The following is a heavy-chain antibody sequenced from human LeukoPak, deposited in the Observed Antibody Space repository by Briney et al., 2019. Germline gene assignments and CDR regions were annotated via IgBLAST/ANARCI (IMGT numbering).Heavy chain of an antibody. J-gene: IGHJ4*02. CDR2: INTDGTVT. V-gene: IGHV3-74*01. D-gene: IGHD6-19*01. CDR1: GLTFLQYW. Sequence: GGSLRLSCAATGLTFLQYWWLSLRQAPGKGLESVSRINTDGTVTTYADSVKGRFTVSRDNADNTMFLQMNSVRDEDTAVYYCATKQWLAPPPDSWGQGTPVTVSS. CDR3: ATKQWLAPPPDS.